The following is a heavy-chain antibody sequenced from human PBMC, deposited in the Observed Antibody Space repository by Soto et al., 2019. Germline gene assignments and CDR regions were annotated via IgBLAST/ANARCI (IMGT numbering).Heavy chain of an antibody. D-gene: IGHD1-7*01. CDR2: INSDGSNT. V-gene: IGHV3-74*01. J-gene: IGHJ4*02. CDR3: ARVNNWNYPVDY. CDR1: GFTFSRFW. Sequence: LRLSCAASGFTFSRFWMHWVRQAPGKGLAWVSRINSDGSNTGYADTVKGRFTISRDNAKSTLYLQMNSLTAEDTAVYYCARVNNWNYPVDYWGQGTLVTVSS.